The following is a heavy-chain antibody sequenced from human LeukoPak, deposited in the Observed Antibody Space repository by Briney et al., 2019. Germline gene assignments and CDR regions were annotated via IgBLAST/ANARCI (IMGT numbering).Heavy chain of an antibody. V-gene: IGHV3-7*01. CDR2: IKQDGSEK. Sequence: PGGSLRLSCAASGFTFSSYWMSWVRQAPGKGLEWVANIKQDGSEKYYVDSVKGRFTISRDNAKNSLYLQMNSLRAEDTAVYYCARIWGYDILTGSRLYDYWGQGTLVTVSS. CDR1: GFTFSSYW. J-gene: IGHJ4*02. CDR3: ARIWGYDILTGSRLYDY. D-gene: IGHD3-9*01.